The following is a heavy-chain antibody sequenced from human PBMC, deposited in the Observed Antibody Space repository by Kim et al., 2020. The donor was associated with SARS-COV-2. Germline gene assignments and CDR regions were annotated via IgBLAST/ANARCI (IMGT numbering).Heavy chain of an antibody. CDR3: VRYKDYYNGMDV. D-gene: IGHD1-20*01. Sequence: ASVKVSCKASGYTFTIYDVNWVRQAPGQGLEWMGWVNPNTGYTDYAQKFQGRVTMTRDTSINTAYMELSSLRSEDTAVYYCVRYKDYYNGMDVWGQGTTV. CDR2: VNPNTGYT. V-gene: IGHV1-8*01. CDR1: GYTFTIYD. J-gene: IGHJ6*02.